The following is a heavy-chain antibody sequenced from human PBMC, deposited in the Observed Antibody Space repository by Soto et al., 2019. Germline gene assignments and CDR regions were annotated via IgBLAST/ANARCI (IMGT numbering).Heavy chain of an antibody. V-gene: IGHV4-31*03. CDR3: ARVWYYYDSSGYPDAFDI. D-gene: IGHD3-22*01. CDR1: GGSISSGGYY. CDR2: IYYSGST. Sequence: QVQLQESGPGLVKPSQTLYLTCTVSGGSISSGGYYWSWIRQHPGKGLEWIGYIYYSGSTYYNPPLKSRFTISVDTSKNQFSLKLSSVTAADTAVYYCARVWYYYDSSGYPDAFDIWGQGTMVTVSS. J-gene: IGHJ3*02.